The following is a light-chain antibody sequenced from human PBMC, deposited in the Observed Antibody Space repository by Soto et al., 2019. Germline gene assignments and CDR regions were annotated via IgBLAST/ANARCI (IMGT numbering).Light chain of an antibody. CDR1: QSVSSSY. J-gene: IGKJ4*01. V-gene: IGKV3-20*01. Sequence: EIVLTQSPGTLSLSPGERATLSCRASQSVSSSYLAWYQQKPGQAPRLLINGASSRATGIPDRFSGSGSGTDFTLTISRLEPEDFAVYYCQQYGSSSLTFGGGPKVEIK. CDR3: QQYGSSSLT. CDR2: GAS.